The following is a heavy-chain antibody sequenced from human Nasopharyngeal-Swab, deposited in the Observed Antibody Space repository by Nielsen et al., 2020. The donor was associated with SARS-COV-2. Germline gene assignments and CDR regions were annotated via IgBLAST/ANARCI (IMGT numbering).Heavy chain of an antibody. Sequence: ASVKVSCKASGYTFTSYYMHWVRQAPGQGLEWMGIINPSGGSTSYAQKFQGRVTITRDTSASTAYMELSSLRSEDTAVYYCATMEYYGSGFDYWGQGTLVTVSS. CDR1: GYTFTSYY. J-gene: IGHJ4*02. D-gene: IGHD3-10*01. CDR3: ATMEYYGSGFDY. CDR2: INPSGGST. V-gene: IGHV1-46*01.